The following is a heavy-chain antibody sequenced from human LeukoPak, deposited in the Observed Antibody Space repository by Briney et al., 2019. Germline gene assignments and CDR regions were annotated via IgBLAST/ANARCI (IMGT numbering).Heavy chain of an antibody. J-gene: IGHJ4*02. V-gene: IGHV3-30-3*01. CDR2: ISYDGSNK. CDR1: GFTFSNYA. Sequence: GGSLRLSCAASGFTFSNYAMHWVRQAPGKGLECVAVISYDGSNKYYADSVKGRFTISRDNSKNTLYLQMNSLRAEDTAVYYCARRGYGDYYFDYWDQGTLVTVSS. D-gene: IGHD4-17*01. CDR3: ARRGYGDYYFDY.